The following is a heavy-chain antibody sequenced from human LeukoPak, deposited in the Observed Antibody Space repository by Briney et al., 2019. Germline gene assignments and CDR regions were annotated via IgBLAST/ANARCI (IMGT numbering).Heavy chain of an antibody. CDR2: ISSSGSTI. V-gene: IGHV3-48*03. D-gene: IGHD3-10*01. CDR3: ARGQNYGSGSYLAY. CDR1: GFTFSSYE. Sequence: GGSLRLSCAASGFTFSSYEMNWVRQAPGKGLEWGSDISSSGSTIYYADSVKGRFTISRDNAKNSLYPQMNSLRAEDTAVYYCARGQNYGSGSYLAYWGQGTLVTVSS. J-gene: IGHJ4*02.